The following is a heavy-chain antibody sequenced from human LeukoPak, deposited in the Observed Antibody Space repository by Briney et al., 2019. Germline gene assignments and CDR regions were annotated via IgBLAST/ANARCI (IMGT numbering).Heavy chain of an antibody. Sequence: PSETLSLTCAVYGGSFSGYYWGWIRQPPGKGLEWIGSIYYSGSTYYNPSLKSRVTISVDTSKNQFSLKLSSVTAADTAVYYCARGGYSYLEGMDVWGQGTTVTVSS. CDR3: ARGGYSYLEGMDV. V-gene: IGHV4-34*01. D-gene: IGHD5-18*01. J-gene: IGHJ6*02. CDR2: IYYSGST. CDR1: GGSFSGYY.